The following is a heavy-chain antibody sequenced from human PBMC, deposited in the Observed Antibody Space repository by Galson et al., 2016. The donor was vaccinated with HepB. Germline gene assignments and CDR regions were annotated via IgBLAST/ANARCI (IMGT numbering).Heavy chain of an antibody. Sequence: SVKVSCKASGGAFSSYTITWVRQAPGRGLEWMGGIIPIFGTPNYAQKFQGRVTITADESTSTAYMEMRNLRSDDTAVYFCARLTISSGWPRSDFWGQGTLVAVSS. V-gene: IGHV1-69*13. CDR1: GGAFSSYT. CDR2: IIPIFGTP. J-gene: IGHJ4*02. CDR3: ARLTISSGWPRSDF. D-gene: IGHD6-19*01.